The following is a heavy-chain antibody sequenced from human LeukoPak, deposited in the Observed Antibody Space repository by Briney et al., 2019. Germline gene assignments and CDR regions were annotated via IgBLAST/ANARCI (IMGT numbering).Heavy chain of an antibody. V-gene: IGHV3-30*02. J-gene: IGHJ5*02. Sequence: GGSLRLSCVGSGFTFSVHWVRQVPGKGLEWLTFIRHDGTDQHYADSVRGRFTISRDNSKNTVYLQMNSLRPEDTALYYCAKDGNWASVSWGQGTLVTVSS. CDR2: IRHDGTDQ. D-gene: IGHD7-27*01. CDR3: AKDGNWASVS. CDR1: GFTFS.